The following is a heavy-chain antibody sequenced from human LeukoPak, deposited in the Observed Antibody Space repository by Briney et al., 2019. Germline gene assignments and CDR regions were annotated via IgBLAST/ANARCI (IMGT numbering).Heavy chain of an antibody. J-gene: IGHJ4*02. CDR3: ARDGFNSGYDSAFDY. Sequence: GGSLRLSCAASGFTFSDYYMSWIRQAPGKGLEWVSYISSSSSYTNYADSVKGRFTISRDNAKNSLYLQMNSLRAEDTAVYYCARDGFNSGYDSAFDYWGQGTLVTVPS. CDR1: GFTFSDYY. D-gene: IGHD5-12*01. V-gene: IGHV3-11*05. CDR2: ISSSSSYT.